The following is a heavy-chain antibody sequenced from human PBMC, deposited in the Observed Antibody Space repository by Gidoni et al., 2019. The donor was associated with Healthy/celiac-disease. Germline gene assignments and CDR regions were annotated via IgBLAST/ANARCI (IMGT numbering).Heavy chain of an antibody. Sequence: EVQLVQSGAEVKKPGESLKISCQGSGSTFTSYWIGWVTQMPGKGLEWTGIIYPGDSETNYRPSFQGQVTISADKSIRPAFLQWNSLKASDTAMYYCAGGGEGFGLDYWGQGTLVTVSS. CDR2: IYPGDSET. CDR3: AGGGEGFGLDY. CDR1: GSTFTSYW. D-gene: IGHD3-10*01. V-gene: IGHV5-51*01. J-gene: IGHJ4*02.